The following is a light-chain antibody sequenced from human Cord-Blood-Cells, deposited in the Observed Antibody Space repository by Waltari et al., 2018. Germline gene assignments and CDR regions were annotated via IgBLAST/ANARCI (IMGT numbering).Light chain of an antibody. V-gene: IGKV2-30*01. J-gene: IGKJ1*01. CDR1: QSLVYSDGNTY. CDR3: MQGTHWPPWT. Sequence: DVVMTQSPLSLPVTLGQPASISCRSSQSLVYSDGNTYLNWFQQRPGHSPRRLIYKVSNRDSGGPDRFSGSGSGTDFTLKISRVEAEDVGVYYCMQGTHWPPWTFGQGTKVEIK. CDR2: KVS.